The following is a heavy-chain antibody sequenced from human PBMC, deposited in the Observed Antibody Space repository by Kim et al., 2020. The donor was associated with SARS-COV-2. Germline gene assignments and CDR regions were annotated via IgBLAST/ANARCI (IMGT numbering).Heavy chain of an antibody. V-gene: IGHV3-74*01. D-gene: IGHD5-12*01. Sequence: GGSLRLSCAASGFTLNSFGMHWVRQAPGKGLEWVSRRKRDESRKTDADADSGQCPITRDNANNKHNLQLHRLKAEDTAAYYCARGTYVDTVATFAYW. J-gene: IGHJ4*01. CDR2: RKRDESRK. CDR3: ARGTYVDTVATFAY. CDR1: GFTLNSFG.